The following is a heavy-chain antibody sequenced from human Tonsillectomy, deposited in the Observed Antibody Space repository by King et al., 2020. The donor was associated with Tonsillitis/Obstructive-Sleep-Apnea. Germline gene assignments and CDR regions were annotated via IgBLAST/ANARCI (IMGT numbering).Heavy chain of an antibody. CDR1: GFTFSDYY. Sequence: VQLVESGGGLVKPGGSLRLSCAASGFTFSDYYMSWIRQAPGKGLEWVSYISSSSSYTNYADSVKGRFTISRDNAKNTLYLQMNSLRAEDTAVYYLAGAVVPAAPWTYWYFDLWGRGTLVTVSS. D-gene: IGHD2-2*01. CDR2: ISSSSSYT. CDR3: AGAVVPAAPWTYWYFDL. V-gene: IGHV3-11*05. J-gene: IGHJ2*01.